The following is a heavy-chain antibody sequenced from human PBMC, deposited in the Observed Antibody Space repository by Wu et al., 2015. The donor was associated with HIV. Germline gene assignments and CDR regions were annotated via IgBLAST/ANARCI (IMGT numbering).Heavy chain of an antibody. V-gene: IGHV1-69*11. CDR3: ARDQRWGATTSFRFDP. J-gene: IGHJ5*02. CDR1: GYTFTDHY. D-gene: IGHD1-26*01. CDR2: IIPILGTA. Sequence: QLVQSGAEVTKPGASVSVSCQTSGYTFTDHYIHWVRQAPGQGLEWMGRIIPILGTANYAQKFQDRVTITADGSTRTVYMELSSLRSEDTAVYYCARDQRWGATTSFRFDPWGQGTLVIVSS.